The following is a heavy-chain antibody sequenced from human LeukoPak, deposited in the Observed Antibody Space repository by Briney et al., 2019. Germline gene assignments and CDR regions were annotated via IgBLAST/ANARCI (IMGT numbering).Heavy chain of an antibody. V-gene: IGHV3-48*04. D-gene: IGHD2-15*01. CDR2: ISSSSSTI. CDR1: GFTFSSYS. J-gene: IGHJ4*02. Sequence: GGSLRLSCAASGFTFSSYSMNWVRQAPGKGLEWVSYISSSSSTIYYADSVKGRFTISRDNAKNSLYLQMNSLRAEDTAVYYCAREAYCSGGSCYSDRIDYWGQGTLVTVSS. CDR3: AREAYCSGGSCYSDRIDY.